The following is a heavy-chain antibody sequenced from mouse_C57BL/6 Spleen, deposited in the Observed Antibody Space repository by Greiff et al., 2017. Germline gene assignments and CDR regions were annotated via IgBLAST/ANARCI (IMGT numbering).Heavy chain of an antibody. CDR3: ALTDYDQAWFAY. CDR2: IYPGSGST. Sequence: QVQLQQPGAEFVKPGASVKMSCKASGYTFTSYWITWVKQRPGQGLEWIGDIYPGSGSTNYNEKFKSKVTLTVDTSSSTAYMQLSSLTSEDSTVYYSALTDYDQAWFAYWGQGTLVTVSA. J-gene: IGHJ3*01. V-gene: IGHV1-55*01. D-gene: IGHD2-4*01. CDR1: GYTFTSYW.